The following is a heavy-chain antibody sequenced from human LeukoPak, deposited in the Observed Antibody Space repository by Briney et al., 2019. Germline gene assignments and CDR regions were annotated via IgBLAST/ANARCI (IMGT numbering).Heavy chain of an antibody. Sequence: GGSLRLSCAASGFTFSSYGMHWVRQAPGKGLEWVTAISDDETYKFYADSVKGRFTISRDNSKNTLYLQMNSLRVEDTAVYYCARAPLGYCSSTTCYAGIRQYFDYWGQGTLVTVSS. CDR1: GFTFSSYG. J-gene: IGHJ4*02. D-gene: IGHD2-2*01. CDR3: ARAPLGYCSSTTCYAGIRQYFDY. CDR2: ISDDETYK. V-gene: IGHV3-30*03.